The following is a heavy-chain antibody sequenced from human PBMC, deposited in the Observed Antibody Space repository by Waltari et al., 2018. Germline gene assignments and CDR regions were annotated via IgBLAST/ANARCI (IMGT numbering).Heavy chain of an antibody. CDR2: INPSGGST. CDR1: GYTFTSYY. CDR3: ARGSGSSGWLRYYYYMDV. J-gene: IGHJ6*03. D-gene: IGHD6-19*01. Sequence: QVQLVQSGAEVKKPGASVKVSCKASGYTFTSYYMHWVRQAPGQGLEWMGIINPSGGSTSYAQKFQGRVTMTRDTSTSTVYMELSSLRAEDTAVYYCARGSGSSGWLRYYYYMDVWGKGTTVTVSS. V-gene: IGHV1-46*01.